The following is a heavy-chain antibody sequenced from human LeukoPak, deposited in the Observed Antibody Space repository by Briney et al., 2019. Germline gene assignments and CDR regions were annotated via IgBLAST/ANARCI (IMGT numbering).Heavy chain of an antibody. CDR3: ARVRGGNYQPLNFDY. D-gene: IGHD4/OR15-4a*01. V-gene: IGHV3-48*02. CDR2: ITSTSGTI. CDR1: GFTFRTYS. J-gene: IGHJ4*02. Sequence: GGSLRLSCAASGFTFRTYSMNWVRQAPGKGLEWLSYITSTSGTIYYADSVKGRFTISRDNAKNSLYLQMNSLRDEDTAVYYCARVRGGNYQPLNFDYWGQGTLVTVSS.